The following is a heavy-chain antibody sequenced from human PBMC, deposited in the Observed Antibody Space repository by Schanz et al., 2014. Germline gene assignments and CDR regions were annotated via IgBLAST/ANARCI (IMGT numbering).Heavy chain of an antibody. V-gene: IGHV1-24*01. D-gene: IGHD3-10*01. CDR3: ATSKVIRGTPPGLFLSPGYFSSSGMDV. CDR1: GYTLAELS. CDR2: FVPEHGET. Sequence: QVQLVQSGAEVKKPGASVKVSCRVSGYTLAELSMHWVRQAPGKGLEWMGGFVPEHGETMYAQRFQGRVTMTEDTSTDTAYMELSRLRSEDTAMYYCATSKVIRGTPPGLFLSPGYFSSSGMDVWGQGTTVIVS. J-gene: IGHJ6*02.